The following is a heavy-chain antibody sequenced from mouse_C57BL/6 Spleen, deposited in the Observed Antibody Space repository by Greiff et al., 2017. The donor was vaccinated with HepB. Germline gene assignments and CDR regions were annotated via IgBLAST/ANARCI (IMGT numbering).Heavy chain of an antibody. CDR1: GFTFSDYG. J-gene: IGHJ4*01. CDR2: ISSGSSTI. CDR3: ARGIYDWYCYAMDY. Sequence: EVHLVESGGGLVKPGGSLKLSCAASGFTFSDYGMHWVRQAPEKGLEWVAYISSGSSTIYYADKVKGRFTISRDNAKNTLFLQMTSLRSEDTAMYYCARGIYDWYCYAMDYWGQGTSVTVSS. D-gene: IGHD2-12*01. V-gene: IGHV5-17*01.